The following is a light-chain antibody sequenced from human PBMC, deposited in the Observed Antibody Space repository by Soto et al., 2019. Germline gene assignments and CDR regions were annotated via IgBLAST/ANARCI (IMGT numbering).Light chain of an antibody. CDR1: SNDIGGYNY. CDR2: DVS. Sequence: QSLLTQPACVSGSPGQSSTFSSTGTSNDIGGYNYVSWYQQHPGKAPKLTIFDVSNRPSGVSYRFSGSKSGNTASLTISGLQAEDEADYYCSSYTSSSTLLFGGGTKLTVL. CDR3: SSYTSSSTLL. J-gene: IGLJ2*01. V-gene: IGLV2-14*01.